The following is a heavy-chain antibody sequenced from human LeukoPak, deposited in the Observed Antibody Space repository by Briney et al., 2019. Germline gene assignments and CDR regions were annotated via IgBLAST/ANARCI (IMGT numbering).Heavy chain of an antibody. CDR3: ARGWHYYYDSSGYSAEYLQH. J-gene: IGHJ1*01. V-gene: IGHV1-18*01. D-gene: IGHD3-22*01. CDR1: GYTFTSYG. CDR2: ISAYNGNT. Sequence: ASVKVSCKASGYTFTSYGISWVRQAPGQGLEWMGWISAYNGNTNYAQKLQGRVTMTTDTSTSTAYMELRSLRSDDTAVYYCARGWHYYYDSSGYSAEYLQHWGQGTLVTVSS.